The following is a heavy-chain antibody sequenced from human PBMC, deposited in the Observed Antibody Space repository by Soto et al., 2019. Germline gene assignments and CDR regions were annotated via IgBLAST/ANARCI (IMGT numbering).Heavy chain of an antibody. CDR2: IYYSGST. CDR1: GGSISSSSYY. V-gene: IGHV4-39*01. Sequence: SETLYLTCTVSGGSISSSSYYWGWIRQPPGKGLEWIGSIYYSGSTYYNPSLKSRVTISVDTSKNQFSLKLSSVTAADTAVYYCASYIVVVERNDAFDIWGQGTMVTVSS. CDR3: ASYIVVVERNDAFDI. D-gene: IGHD2-21*01. J-gene: IGHJ3*02.